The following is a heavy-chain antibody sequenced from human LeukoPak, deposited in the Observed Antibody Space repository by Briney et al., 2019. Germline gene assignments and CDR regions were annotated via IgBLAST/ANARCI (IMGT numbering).Heavy chain of an antibody. CDR3: ARDLRYYGSGPFDY. J-gene: IGHJ4*02. CDR2: IWYDGSNK. V-gene: IGHV3-33*01. D-gene: IGHD3-10*01. CDR1: GFTFSSYG. Sequence: GRSLRLSCAASGFTFSSYGMHWVRQAPGKGLEWVAVIWYDGSNKYYADSVKGRFTISRDNSKNTLYLQMNSLRAEDTAVYYCARDLRYYGSGPFDYWGQGTLVTVSS.